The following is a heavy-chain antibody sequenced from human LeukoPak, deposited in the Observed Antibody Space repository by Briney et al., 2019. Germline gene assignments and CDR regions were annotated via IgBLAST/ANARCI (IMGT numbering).Heavy chain of an antibody. Sequence: PGGSLRLSCAASGFTFDDYGMSWVRQAPGKGLEWVSGINWNGGSTGYADSVKGRFTISRDNAKNSLYLQMNSLRAEDTAVYYCAKSPGGYSGPFGDWGQGTLVTVSS. CDR2: INWNGGST. J-gene: IGHJ4*02. D-gene: IGHD5-12*01. CDR1: GFTFDDYG. CDR3: AKSPGGYSGPFGD. V-gene: IGHV3-20*04.